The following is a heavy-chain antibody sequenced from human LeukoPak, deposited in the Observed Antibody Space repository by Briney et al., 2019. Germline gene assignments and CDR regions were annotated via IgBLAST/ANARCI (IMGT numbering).Heavy chain of an antibody. CDR2: IYYSGST. V-gene: IGHV4-39*02. J-gene: IGHJ6*02. Sequence: SSETLSLTCTVSGGSISSSSYYWGWIRQPPGKGLEWIGSIYYSGSTYYNPSLKSRVTISVDTSKNQFSLKLSSVTAADTAAYYCARDGRERGYSYGSYYYYHYGMDVWGQGTTVTVSS. CDR1: GGSISSSSYY. CDR3: ARDGRERGYSYGSYYYYHYGMDV. D-gene: IGHD5-18*01.